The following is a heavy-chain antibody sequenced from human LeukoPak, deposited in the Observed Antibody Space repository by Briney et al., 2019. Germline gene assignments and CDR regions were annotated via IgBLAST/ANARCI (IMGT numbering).Heavy chain of an antibody. D-gene: IGHD2-15*01. CDR1: GASITSSY. CDR3: ARRVRCSGDSCYSDNWFDP. J-gene: IGHJ5*02. Sequence: SETLSLTCTVPGASITSSYWGWIRQPPGKGLEWIGNIYYSGSTHYNPSLKSRVTISVDTSKNQFSLKLSSVTAADTAVFYCARRVRCSGDSCYSDNWFDPWGPGTLVTVSS. V-gene: IGHV4-59*04. CDR2: IYYSGST.